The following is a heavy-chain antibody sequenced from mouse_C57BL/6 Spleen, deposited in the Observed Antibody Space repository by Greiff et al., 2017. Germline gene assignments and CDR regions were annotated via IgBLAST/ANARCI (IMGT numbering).Heavy chain of an antibody. D-gene: IGHD1-1*01. Sequence: QVQLQQSGAELVKPGASVKLSCKASGYTFTSYWMHWVKQRPGQGLEWIGMIHPNSGSTNYNEKFKSKATLTVDKSSSTAYMQLSSLTSEDSAVYYCAREGAYYYGSSRYFDVWGTGTTVTVSS. CDR1: GYTFTSYW. CDR2: IHPNSGST. V-gene: IGHV1-64*01. J-gene: IGHJ1*03. CDR3: AREGAYYYGSSRYFDV.